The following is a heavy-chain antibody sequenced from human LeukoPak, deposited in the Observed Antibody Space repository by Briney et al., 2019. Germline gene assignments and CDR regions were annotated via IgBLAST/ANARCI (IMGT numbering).Heavy chain of an antibody. CDR2: ISAYNGNT. CDR1: GYTFTSYG. CDR3: TRVNKYYDILTGYPKPDFDY. Sequence: ASVKVSCKASGYTFTSYGIGWVRQAPGQGLEWMGWISAYNGNTNYAQKLQGRVTMTTDTSTSTAYMELRSLRSDDAAVYYCTRVNKYYDILTGYPKPDFDYWGQGTLVTVSS. V-gene: IGHV1-18*01. D-gene: IGHD3-9*01. J-gene: IGHJ4*02.